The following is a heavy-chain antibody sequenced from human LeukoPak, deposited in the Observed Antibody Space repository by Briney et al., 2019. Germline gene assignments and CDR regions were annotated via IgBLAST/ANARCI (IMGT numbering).Heavy chain of an antibody. J-gene: IGHJ6*03. CDR3: ATSTVTSQNSYHYIDV. CDR2: IFTSGNT. Sequence: SETLSLTCTASGDSLNIYYRSWIRQPAGKGLEWIGRIFTSGNTNYNPSLRSRLSLSVDKSKNQFSLKLNSVTAADTAMYYCATSTVTSQNSYHYIDVWGKGTTVTVSS. V-gene: IGHV4-4*07. D-gene: IGHD4-17*01. CDR1: GDSLNIYY.